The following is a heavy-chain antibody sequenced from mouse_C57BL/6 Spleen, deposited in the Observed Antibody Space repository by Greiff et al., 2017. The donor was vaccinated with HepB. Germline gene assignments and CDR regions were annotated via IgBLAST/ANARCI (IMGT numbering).Heavy chain of an antibody. CDR1: GFTFSDYG. Sequence: EVQLVESGGGLVKPGGSLKLSCAASGFTFSDYGMHWVRQAPEKGLEWVAYISSGSSTIYYADTVKGRFTISRDNAKNTLFLQMTSLRSEDTAMYYCARKRGSREFAYWGQGTLVTVSA. CDR3: ARKRGSREFAY. V-gene: IGHV5-17*01. CDR2: ISSGSSTI. J-gene: IGHJ3*01.